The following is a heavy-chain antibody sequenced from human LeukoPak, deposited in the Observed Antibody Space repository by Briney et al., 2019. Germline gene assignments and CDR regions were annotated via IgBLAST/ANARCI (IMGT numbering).Heavy chain of an antibody. CDR2: IYYSGST. V-gene: IGHV4-59*01. J-gene: IGHJ3*02. CDR3: ARETYYYDSSGYFLSAFDI. D-gene: IGHD3-22*01. Sequence: SETLSLTCTDSAGSISSYYWSWIRQPPGKGLEWIGYIYYSGSTNYNPSLKSRVTISVDTSKNQFSLKLSSVTAADTAVYYCARETYYYDSSGYFLSAFDIWGQGTMVTVSS. CDR1: AGSISSYY.